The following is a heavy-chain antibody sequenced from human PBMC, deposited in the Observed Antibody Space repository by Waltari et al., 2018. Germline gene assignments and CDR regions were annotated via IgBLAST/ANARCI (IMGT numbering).Heavy chain of an antibody. CDR1: GFASSSYG. V-gene: IGHV3-23*01. CDR3: AKTIRFSGRLPVDS. Sequence: EVQILESGGGLVQPGECLKISCSRSGFASSSYGMHWVRQAPGKGLEWVSVVGATGDWTYYADTVKGRLTIARENSKNFLYLKMNRLRGDDTAVYYWAKTIRFSGRLPVDSWGQGTLVTVSS. CDR2: VGATGDWT. J-gene: IGHJ4*02. D-gene: IGHD3-3*01.